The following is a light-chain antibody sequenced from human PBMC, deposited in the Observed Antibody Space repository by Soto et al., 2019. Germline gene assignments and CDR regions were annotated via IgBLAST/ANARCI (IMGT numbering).Light chain of an antibody. CDR1: QSVSSSY. CDR2: GAS. CDR3: QQYGSSPTYT. V-gene: IGKV3-20*01. Sequence: EIVLTQSPGTLSLSPGERATLSCRASQSVSSSYLAWYQQKPGQAPRLLIYGASSRATGIPDRFSGSGSGTDFTLTISRLEPEDFAVDYCQQYGSSPTYTFGQGTVLEIK. J-gene: IGKJ2*01.